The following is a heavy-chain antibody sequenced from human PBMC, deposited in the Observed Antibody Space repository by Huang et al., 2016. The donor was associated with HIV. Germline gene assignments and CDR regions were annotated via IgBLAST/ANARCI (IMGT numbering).Heavy chain of an antibody. CDR1: GFTFRNAW. CDR2: IKSKSAGGTT. D-gene: IGHD5-18*01. CDR3: TTERAGIGYAVY. V-gene: IGHV3-15*01. J-gene: IGHJ4*02. Sequence: EVQLVESGGGLVKPGESLRLSCAASGFTFRNAWMSWVRQAPGKGREWVGRIKSKSAGGTTDYASPVKGRLTISRDDSKNTLHLQMNSLKTEDTAVYYCTTERAGIGYAVYWGQGTLVTVSS.